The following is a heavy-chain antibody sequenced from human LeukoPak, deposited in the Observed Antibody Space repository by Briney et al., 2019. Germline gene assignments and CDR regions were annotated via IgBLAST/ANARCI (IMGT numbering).Heavy chain of an antibody. D-gene: IGHD3-16*01. CDR1: GYSFSSFW. V-gene: IGHV5-51*01. CDR3: ARSRVWGDSRWAFDY. J-gene: IGHJ4*02. CDR2: VYPDDSAA. Sequence: GDSLKISCQGSGYSFSSFWVGWVRQTPGKGLEWMGVVYPDDSAARYSPSFQGQITFSADKSLDTAYLQWSSLRASDTGIYFCARSRVWGDSRWAFDYWGQGTPVTVPS.